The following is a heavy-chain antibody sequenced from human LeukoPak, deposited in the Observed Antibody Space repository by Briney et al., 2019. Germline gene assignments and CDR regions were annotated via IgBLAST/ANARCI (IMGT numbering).Heavy chain of an antibody. CDR2: ISDSGSST. CDR3: AKDRRRFWSGYLDY. D-gene: IGHD3-3*01. CDR1: GFSLSSYA. Sequence: GGSLRLSCAASGFSLSSYAMSWVRQAPGKGLEWVSGISDSGSSTYYADSVKGRVTISRDNSKNTLYLQMNSLTAEDTAVYYCAKDRRRFWSGYLDYWGQGALVTVSS. V-gene: IGHV3-23*01. J-gene: IGHJ4*02.